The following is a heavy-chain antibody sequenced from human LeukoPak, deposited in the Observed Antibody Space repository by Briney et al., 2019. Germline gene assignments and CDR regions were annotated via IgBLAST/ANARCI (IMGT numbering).Heavy chain of an antibody. D-gene: IGHD2-15*01. CDR2: ISGSGGST. CDR1: GFTFSSYA. CDR3: AKDKLAYCGGGSCYYFDY. V-gene: IGHV3-23*01. Sequence: GGSLRLSCAASGFTFSSYAMSWVRQAPGKGLEWVSAISGSGGSTYYADSVKGRFTISRDNSKNTLYLQMNSLRAEDTAVYYCAKDKLAYCGGGSCYYFDYWGQGTLVTVSS. J-gene: IGHJ4*02.